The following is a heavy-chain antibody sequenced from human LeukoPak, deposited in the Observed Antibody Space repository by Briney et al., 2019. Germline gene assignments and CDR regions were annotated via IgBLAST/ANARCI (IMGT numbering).Heavy chain of an antibody. CDR1: GFTFSSYV. D-gene: IGHD3-22*01. J-gene: IGHJ4*02. CDR2: ISGSGGST. Sequence: GRSLRLSCAASGFTFSSYVMHWVRQAPGKGLEWVSAISGSGGSTYYADSVKGRFTISRDNSKNTLYLQMNSLRAEDTAVYYCAKDLFSDYYDSSGHAPFDYWGQGTLVTVSS. CDR3: AKDLFSDYYDSSGHAPFDY. V-gene: IGHV3-23*01.